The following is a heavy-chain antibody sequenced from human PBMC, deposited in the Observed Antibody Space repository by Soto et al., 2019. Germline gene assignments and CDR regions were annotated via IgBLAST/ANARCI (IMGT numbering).Heavy chain of an antibody. CDR3: SRGTSIPGSGDY. V-gene: IGHV1-18*01. J-gene: IGHJ4*01. Sequence: QVQLVQSGAEVNKPGASVKVSCKASGYTFTNNGINWVRQAPGQGLEWLGWVSAYNGERRYAQRVQARVIMTTDTSTTTAYMELRSLRFDDTAVYYCSRGTSIPGSGDYCGQGTLVTVSS. D-gene: IGHD6-6*01. CDR2: VSAYNGER. CDR1: GYTFTNNG.